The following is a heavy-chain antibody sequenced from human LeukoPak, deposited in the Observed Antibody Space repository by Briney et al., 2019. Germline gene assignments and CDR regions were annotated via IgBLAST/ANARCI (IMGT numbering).Heavy chain of an antibody. J-gene: IGHJ4*02. D-gene: IGHD2-15*01. V-gene: IGHV3-48*03. CDR1: RFTFSTYE. CDR3: ASLLLYCSGSTCYSDY. CDR2: ISSSGGTI. Sequence: PGGSLRLSCAASRFTFSTYEMNWVRQAPGKGLEWVSYISSSGGTIDYADSVKGRFTISRDNAKNSLYLQMNSLRVEDTAVYYCASLLLYCSGSTCYSDYWGQGTLVTVSS.